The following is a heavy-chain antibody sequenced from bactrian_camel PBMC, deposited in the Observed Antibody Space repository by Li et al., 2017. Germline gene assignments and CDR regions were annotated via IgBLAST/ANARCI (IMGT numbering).Heavy chain of an antibody. CDR1: GYNSGRQF. V-gene: IGHV3S53*01. CDR3: AAQSPTCYLRGTGDFTY. D-gene: IGHD3*01. Sequence: HVQLVESGGGSVQAGGSLRLSCAASGYNSGRQFMGWFRQAPGKARVGVAGIASDGSTKYHDSVRGRFTISKDNANNSLYLQMDSLKPEDTAMYYCAAQSPTCYLRGTGDFTYWGQGTQVTVS. J-gene: IGHJ6*01. CDR2: IASDGST.